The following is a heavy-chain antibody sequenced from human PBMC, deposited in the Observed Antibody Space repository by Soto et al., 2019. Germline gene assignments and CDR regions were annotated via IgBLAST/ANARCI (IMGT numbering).Heavy chain of an antibody. D-gene: IGHD3-22*01. J-gene: IGHJ4*02. CDR2: ISYDGSNK. CDR1: GFTFSSYG. V-gene: IGHV3-30*18. Sequence: SLSLSCAASGFTFSSYGMHWVRQAPGKGLEWVAVISYDGSNKYYADSVKGRFTITRDNSKNTLYLQMNSLRAEDKAVYYCAKPGTTYYYDSSPDYWGQGTLVTVSS. CDR3: AKPGTTYYYDSSPDY.